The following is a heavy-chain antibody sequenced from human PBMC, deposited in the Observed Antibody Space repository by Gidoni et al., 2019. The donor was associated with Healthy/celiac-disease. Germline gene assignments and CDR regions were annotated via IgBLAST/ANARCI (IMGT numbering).Heavy chain of an antibody. V-gene: IGHV4-34*01. D-gene: IGHD3-22*01. J-gene: IGHJ4*02. CDR3: AREVRYDSSVRIDY. CDR1: GGSFSGYY. Sequence: QVQLQQWGAGLLKPSETLSLTCAVYGGSFSGYYWSWIRQPPGKGLEWIGEINHSGSTNYNPSLKSRVTISVDTSKNQFSLKLSSVTAADTAVYYCAREVRYDSSVRIDYWGQGTLVTVSS. CDR2: INHSGST.